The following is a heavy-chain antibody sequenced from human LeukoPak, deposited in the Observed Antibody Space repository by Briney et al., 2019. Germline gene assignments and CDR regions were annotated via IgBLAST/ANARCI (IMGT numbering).Heavy chain of an antibody. J-gene: IGHJ4*02. D-gene: IGHD3-10*01. CDR1: GFTFSNYW. V-gene: IGHV3-7*01. Sequence: GGSLRLSCAASGFTFSNYWMGWVRQTPGKGLACVANIKTDGSETYYVDSVKGRFTISRDNAKNSLFLQMNSLRAEDTAIYYCVSAIRGSPIDYWGQGTLVSVPS. CDR3: VSAIRGSPIDY. CDR2: IKTDGSET.